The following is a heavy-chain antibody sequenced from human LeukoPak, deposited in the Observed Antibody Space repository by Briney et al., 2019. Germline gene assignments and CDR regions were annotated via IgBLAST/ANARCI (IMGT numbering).Heavy chain of an antibody. CDR1: GGSFSGYY. CDR3: ARGRSILAY. D-gene: IGHD2-15*01. Sequence: PSETLSLTCAVYGGSFSGYYWSWIRQPPGKGLEWIGEINHSGSTNYNPSLKSRFTISVDTSKNQFSLKLSSVTDADTAVYYCARGRSILAYWGQGTLATVSS. J-gene: IGHJ4*02. V-gene: IGHV4-34*01. CDR2: INHSGST.